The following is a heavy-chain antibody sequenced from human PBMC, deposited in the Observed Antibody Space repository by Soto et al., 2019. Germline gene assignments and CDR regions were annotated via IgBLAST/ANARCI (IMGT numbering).Heavy chain of an antibody. CDR1: GGSISSGDYY. V-gene: IGHV4-30-4*01. CDR2: IYYSGST. Sequence: SETLSLTCTVSGGSISSGDYYWSWIRQPPGKGLEWIGYIYYSGSTYYNPSLKSRVTISVDTSKNQFSLKLSSVTAADTAVYYCARAPLTGYPGFDYWGQVTLVTVSS. CDR3: ARAPLTGYPGFDY. J-gene: IGHJ4*02. D-gene: IGHD3-9*01.